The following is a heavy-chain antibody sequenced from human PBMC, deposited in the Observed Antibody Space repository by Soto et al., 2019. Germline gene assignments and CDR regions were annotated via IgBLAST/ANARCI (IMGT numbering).Heavy chain of an antibody. J-gene: IGHJ3*02. CDR1: GFTVSSNY. V-gene: IGHV3-66*01. Sequence: GGSLRLSCAASGFTVSSNYMSWVRQAPGKGLEWVSVIYSGGSTYYADSVKGRFTISRDNSKNTLYLQMNSLRAEDTAVYYCAREVRDLGSAGAFDIWGQGTMVTVSS. CDR3: AREVRDLGSAGAFDI. D-gene: IGHD3-10*01. CDR2: IYSGGST.